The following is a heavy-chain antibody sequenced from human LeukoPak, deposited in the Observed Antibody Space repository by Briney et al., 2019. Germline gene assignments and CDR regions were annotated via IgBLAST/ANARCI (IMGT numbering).Heavy chain of an antibody. CDR3: ARGAPIRVAVAATFDP. CDR2: ISWNSGSI. Sequence: GGSLRLSCAASGFIFDDYAIHWVRQAPGKGLEWVSGISWNSGSIGYADSVKGRFTISRDNAKNSLYLQMNSLRSEDTAVYYCARGAPIRVAVAATFDPWGQGTLVTVPS. CDR1: GFIFDDYA. J-gene: IGHJ5*02. D-gene: IGHD6-19*01. V-gene: IGHV3-9*01.